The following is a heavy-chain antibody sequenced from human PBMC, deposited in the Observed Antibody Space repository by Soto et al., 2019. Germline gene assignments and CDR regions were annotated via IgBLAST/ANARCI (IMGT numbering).Heavy chain of an antibody. CDR3: GSLQQRYDYFGMDV. CDR2: INHSGST. V-gene: IGHV4-34*01. J-gene: IGHJ6*02. CDR1: GGSFSGYY. Sequence: PSETLSLTCAVYGGSFSGYYWSWIRQPPGKGLEWIGEINHSGSTNYNPSLKSRVTISVDTSKNQFSLKLSSVAAGDTAVFYCGSLQQRYDYFGMDVWGQGTAVTVSS. D-gene: IGHD6-25*01.